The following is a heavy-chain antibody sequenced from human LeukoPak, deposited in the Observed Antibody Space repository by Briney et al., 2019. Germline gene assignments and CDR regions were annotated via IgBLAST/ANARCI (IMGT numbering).Heavy chain of an antibody. CDR2: INHSGST. J-gene: IGHJ4*02. V-gene: IGHV4-34*01. CDR1: GGSFSGYY. Sequence: SETLSLTCAVYGGSFSGYYWSWIRQPPGKGLEWIGEINHSGSTNYNPSLKSRVTISVDTSKNQFSLKLSSVTAADTAVYYCARGYYRCDYWGQGTLVTVSS. CDR3: ARGYYRCDY. D-gene: IGHD3-10*01.